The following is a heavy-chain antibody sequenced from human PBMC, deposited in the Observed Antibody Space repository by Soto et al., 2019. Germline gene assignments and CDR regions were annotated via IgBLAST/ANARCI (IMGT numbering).Heavy chain of an antibody. V-gene: IGHV3-74*01. CDR2: INSDGSST. CDR1: GFTFSSYW. CDR3: ARDRWELLLGHQNWFDP. J-gene: IGHJ5*02. Sequence: PGGSLRLSCAASGFTFSSYWMHWVRQAPGKGLVWVSRINSDGSSTSYADSVKGRFTISRDNAKNTLYLQMISLRAEDTAVYYFARDRWELLLGHQNWFDPWGQGTLVTVSS. D-gene: IGHD1-26*01.